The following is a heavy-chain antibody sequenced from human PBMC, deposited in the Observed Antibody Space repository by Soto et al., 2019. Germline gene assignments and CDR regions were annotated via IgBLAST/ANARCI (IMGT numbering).Heavy chain of an antibody. D-gene: IGHD1-1*01. J-gene: IGHJ5*02. CDR2: IYATGTT. V-gene: IGHV4-4*07. Sequence: SETLSLTCTSSGASISGFYWSWIRKSAGKGLEWIGRIYATGTTDYNPSLKSRVMMSVDTSKKQFSLKLRSVTAADTAVYYCVRDGTKTLRDWFDPWGQGISVTVLL. CDR3: VRDGTKTLRDWFDP. CDR1: GASISGFY.